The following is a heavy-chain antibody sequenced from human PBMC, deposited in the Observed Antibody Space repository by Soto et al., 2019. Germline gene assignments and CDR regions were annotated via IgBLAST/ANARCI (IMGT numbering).Heavy chain of an antibody. CDR2: IYYSGIT. D-gene: IGHD5-18*01. CDR1: GGSISSGDYY. CDR3: ARTKDTAMANDY. J-gene: IGHJ4*01. Sequence: PSETLSLTCTVSGGSISSGDYYWGWIRQPPGKGLEWIGYIYYSGITYYNPSLKSRVTISVDTSKKQFSLKLSSVTAADTAVYYCARTKDTAMANDYWGHGTLVTVSS. V-gene: IGHV4-30-4*01.